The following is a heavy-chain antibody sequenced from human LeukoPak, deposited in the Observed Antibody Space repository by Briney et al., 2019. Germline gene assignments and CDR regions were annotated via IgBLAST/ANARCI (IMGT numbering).Heavy chain of an antibody. CDR3: ARDGYSSGWYYFDY. CDR2: IYYTGPT. Sequence: SQTLSLACTVSGVSISTSRYYWGWIRQPPGKGLEWIGNIYYTGPTYYNASLESRVTISLDTSKNQFSLKLSSVTAADTAVYYCARDGYSSGWYYFDYWGQGTLVTVSS. J-gene: IGHJ4*02. D-gene: IGHD6-19*01. CDR1: GVSISTSRYY. V-gene: IGHV4-39*07.